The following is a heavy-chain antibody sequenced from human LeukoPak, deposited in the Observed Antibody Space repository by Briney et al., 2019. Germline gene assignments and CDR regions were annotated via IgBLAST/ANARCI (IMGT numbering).Heavy chain of an antibody. CDR1: GDPMTSSNYY. J-gene: IGHJ4*02. D-gene: IGHD6-13*01. CDR3: ARHVFHSSTWYGPIDY. Sequence: SETLSLTCTVSGDPMTSSNYYWGWIRQPPGKGLEWIGSIYYSGSTHYNPSLQSRVTISVDTSKNHFSLKLRSVTAADTAVYYCARHVFHSSTWYGPIDYWGQGTLVTVSS. CDR2: IYYSGST. V-gene: IGHV4-39*01.